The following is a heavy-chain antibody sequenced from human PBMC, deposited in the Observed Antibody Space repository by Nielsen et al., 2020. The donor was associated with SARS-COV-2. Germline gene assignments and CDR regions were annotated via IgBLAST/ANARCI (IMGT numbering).Heavy chain of an antibody. V-gene: IGHV3-23*01. D-gene: IGHD6-19*01. CDR2: IGVSGGGT. CDR3: TRRVAGGTMDV. J-gene: IGHJ6*02. Sequence: GESLKISCAASGFTFSTHAMHWVRQAPGKGLEWVSTIGVSGGGTYYADSLKGRFTISRDNSKNTLYLQMNSLGADDTAIYYCTRRVAGGTMDVWGQGTTVTVSS. CDR1: GFTFSTHA.